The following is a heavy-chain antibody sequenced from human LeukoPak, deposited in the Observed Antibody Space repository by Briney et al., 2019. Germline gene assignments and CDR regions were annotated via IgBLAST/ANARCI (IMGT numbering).Heavy chain of an antibody. CDR2: IRYDGSNN. V-gene: IGHV3-30*02. D-gene: IGHD6-13*01. CDR3: ARDLLGSSSWTLHY. Sequence: GGSLRLSCAASGFTFSSFGMHWVRQAPDKGLEWVAFIRYDGSNNYYADSVKGRFAISRDNSKNTLYMQMNSLRAEDTAVYYCARDLLGSSSWTLHYWGQGTLVTVSS. CDR1: GFTFSSFG. J-gene: IGHJ4*02.